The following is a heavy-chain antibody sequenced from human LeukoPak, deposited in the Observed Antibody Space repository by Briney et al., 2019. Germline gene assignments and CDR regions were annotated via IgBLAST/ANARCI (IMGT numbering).Heavy chain of an antibody. CDR1: GFTFSSYA. J-gene: IGHJ3*02. Sequence: PGGSLRLSCAASGFTFSSYAMSWVRQAPGKGLEWVSAISGSGGSTYYADFVKGRFTISRDNSKNTQYLQMNSLRAEDTAVYYCARDNSGYDYAFDIWGQGTKVTVSS. D-gene: IGHD5-12*01. CDR2: ISGSGGST. CDR3: ARDNSGYDYAFDI. V-gene: IGHV3-23*01.